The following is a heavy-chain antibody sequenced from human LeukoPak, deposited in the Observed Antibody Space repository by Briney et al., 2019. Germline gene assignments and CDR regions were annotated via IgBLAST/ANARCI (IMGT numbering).Heavy chain of an antibody. CDR2: INPSDGGT. J-gene: IGHJ6*02. CDR3: ARDTRTMTAVTRGQHYYYGLDV. Sequence: ASVKVTCKASGYTFTNYYLHWVRQAPGHGLEWMAIINPSDGGTYYEQKLQGRVTVTRDTSTSTVYMELSSLRSEDTAVYYCARDTRTMTAVTRGQHYYYGLDVWGQGTTVTVSS. V-gene: IGHV1-46*01. CDR1: GYTFTNYY. D-gene: IGHD4-17*01.